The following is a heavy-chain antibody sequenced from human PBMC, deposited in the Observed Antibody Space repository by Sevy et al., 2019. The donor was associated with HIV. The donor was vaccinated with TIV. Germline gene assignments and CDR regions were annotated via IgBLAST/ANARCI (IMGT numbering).Heavy chain of an antibody. CDR2: INGIGSST. Sequence: GGSLRLSCAASRFTFNTHAMNWVRQAPGKGLEWVSVINGIGSSTYYSDSVKGRFTISRDNSKNTLYLQMNSLRADDTAVYYCAKALNPALESMIEVIFRSLKGFDVWGQGTMVTVSS. J-gene: IGHJ3*01. D-gene: IGHD3-22*01. CDR3: AKALNPALESMIEVIFRSLKGFDV. V-gene: IGHV3-23*01. CDR1: RFTFNTHA.